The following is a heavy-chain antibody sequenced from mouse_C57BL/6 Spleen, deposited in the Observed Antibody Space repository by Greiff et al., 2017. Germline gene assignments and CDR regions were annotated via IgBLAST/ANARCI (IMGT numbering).Heavy chain of an antibody. CDR3: ARISPSITTVGGNYFDY. V-gene: IGHV1-69*01. CDR2: IDPSDSYT. D-gene: IGHD1-1*01. Sequence: VQLQQPGAELVMPGASVKLSCKASGYTFTSYWMHWVKQRPGQGLEWIGEIDPSDSYTNYNQKFKGKSTLTVDKSSSTAYMQLSSLTSEDSAVYYCARISPSITTVGGNYFDYWGQGTTLTVSS. CDR1: GYTFTSYW. J-gene: IGHJ2*01.